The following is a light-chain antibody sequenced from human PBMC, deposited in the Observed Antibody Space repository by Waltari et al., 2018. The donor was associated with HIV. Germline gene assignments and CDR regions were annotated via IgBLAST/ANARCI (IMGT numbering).Light chain of an antibody. Sequence: QSVLTQPPSVSGAPGQRVTISCTGSSSNIGASYHVHWYQQLPGTAPKLLIYGNSKRPSGVPDRFSGSKSGTSASLAISGLQPEYEAEYYCQSYDSSLSGYVFGTGTKVTVL. J-gene: IGLJ1*01. CDR3: QSYDSSLSGYV. CDR2: GNS. V-gene: IGLV1-40*01. CDR1: SSNIGASYH.